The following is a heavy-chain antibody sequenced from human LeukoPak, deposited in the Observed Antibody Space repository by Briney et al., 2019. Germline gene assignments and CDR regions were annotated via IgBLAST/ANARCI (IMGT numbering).Heavy chain of an antibody. Sequence: GESLKISFKGSGYSFTSDWIGWVRQMPGKGLEWMGIIYPDDSDTRYSPSFEGQVTISVDKSISTAYLHWSSLKASDTAMYYCARYESSFYFDFWGQGTLVTVSS. V-gene: IGHV5-51*01. CDR1: GYSFTSDW. CDR3: ARYESSFYFDF. J-gene: IGHJ4*02. D-gene: IGHD3-22*01. CDR2: IYPDDSDT.